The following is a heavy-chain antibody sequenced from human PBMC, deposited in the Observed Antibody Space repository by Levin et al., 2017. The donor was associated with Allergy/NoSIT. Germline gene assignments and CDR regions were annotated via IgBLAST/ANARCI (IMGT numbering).Heavy chain of an antibody. Sequence: PSETLSLTCAVYGGSFSGYYWSWIRQPPGKGLEWIGEINHSGSTNYNPSLKSRVTISVDTSKNQFSLKLSSVTAADTAVYYCACSSWYFGIGYWGQGTLVTVSS. D-gene: IGHD6-13*01. CDR1: GGSFSGYY. J-gene: IGHJ4*02. CDR3: ACSSWYFGIGY. V-gene: IGHV4-34*01. CDR2: INHSGST.